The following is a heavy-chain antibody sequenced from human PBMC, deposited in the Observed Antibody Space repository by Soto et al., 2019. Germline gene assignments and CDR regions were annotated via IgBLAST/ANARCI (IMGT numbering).Heavy chain of an antibody. V-gene: IGHV5-51*01. CDR1: GYSFTSYW. Sequence: GESLKISCKGSGYSFTSYWIGWLRQMPGKGLEWMGIIYPGDSDTRYSPSFQCQVTISADKSISTAYLQWSSLRAEDTAVYYCARDHTFGDGYNYYFYGMDVWGQGTTVTVSS. J-gene: IGHJ6*02. CDR3: ARDHTFGDGYNYYFYGMDV. D-gene: IGHD5-12*01. CDR2: IYPGDSDT.